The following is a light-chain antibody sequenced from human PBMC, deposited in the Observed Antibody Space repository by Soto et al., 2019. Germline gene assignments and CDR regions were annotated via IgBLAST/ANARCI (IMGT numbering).Light chain of an antibody. CDR3: QSYDSSLSVVV. J-gene: IGLJ2*01. CDR2: GNN. Sequence: QSVLTQPPSVSGAPGQRVTISCTGSSSNIGAGYDVHWCQQLPGTAPKLLIYGNNNRPSGVPDRFSGSKSGTSASLAITGLQAEDEADYYCQSYDSSLSVVVFGGGTKVTVL. CDR1: SSNIGAGYD. V-gene: IGLV1-40*01.